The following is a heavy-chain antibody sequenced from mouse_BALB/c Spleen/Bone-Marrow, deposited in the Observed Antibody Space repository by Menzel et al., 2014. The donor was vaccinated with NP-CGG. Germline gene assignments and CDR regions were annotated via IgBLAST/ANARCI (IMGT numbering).Heavy chain of an antibody. CDR1: GDSITSGY. D-gene: IGHD1-1*02. Sequence: EVKLQESGPSLVKPSQTLSLPCSVTGDSITSGYWNWIRKFPGNKLEYMGYISYNGSTYYNPSLKSRISISRDTSKNQYYLQLNSVTTEDTATYYCARGRAMGFAYWGQGTLVTVSA. CDR2: ISYNGST. CDR3: ARGRAMGFAY. V-gene: IGHV3-8*02. J-gene: IGHJ3*01.